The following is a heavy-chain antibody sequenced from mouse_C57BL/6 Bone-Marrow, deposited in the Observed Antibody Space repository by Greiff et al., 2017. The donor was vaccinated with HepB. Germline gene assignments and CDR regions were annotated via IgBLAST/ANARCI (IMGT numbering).Heavy chain of an antibody. J-gene: IGHJ3*01. D-gene: IGHD3-2*02. V-gene: IGHV1-19*01. CDR2: INPYNGGT. Sequence: EVQLQQSGPVLVKPGASVKMSCKASGYTFTDYYMNWVKQSHGKSLEWIGVINPYNGGTSYNQKFKGKATLTVDKSSSTAYMELNSLTSEDSAVYYCARERDRQLSPWFAYWGQGTLVTVSA. CDR1: GYTFTDYY. CDR3: ARERDRQLSPWFAY.